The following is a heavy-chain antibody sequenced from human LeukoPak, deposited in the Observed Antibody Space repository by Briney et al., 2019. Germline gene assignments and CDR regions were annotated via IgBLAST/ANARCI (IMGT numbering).Heavy chain of an antibody. CDR1: GSSISSGHY. D-gene: IGHD3-22*01. V-gene: IGHV4-38-2*02. J-gene: IGHJ3*02. Sequence: SETLSLTCSVAGSSISSGHYWGWIRQPPGKGLEWIGSIYYSGSTYYNPSLKSRVTISVDTSKNQFSLKLSSVTAADTAVYYCARPQPINYYDSSGYDAFDIWGQGTMVTVSS. CDR3: ARPQPINYYDSSGYDAFDI. CDR2: IYYSGST.